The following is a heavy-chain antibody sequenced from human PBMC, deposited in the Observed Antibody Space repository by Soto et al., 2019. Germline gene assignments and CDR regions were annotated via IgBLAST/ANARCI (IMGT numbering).Heavy chain of an antibody. V-gene: IGHV1-2*04. D-gene: IGHD6-6*01. J-gene: IGHJ5*02. CDR1: GYTFTGYY. CDR3: ARAVRGIAALVNWFDP. CDR2: INPNSGGT. Sequence: ASVKVSCKASGYTFTGYYMHWVRQAPGQGLEWMGWINPNSGGTNYAQKFQGWVTMTRDTSISPAYMELSRLRSDDTAVYYCARAVRGIAALVNWFDPWGQGTLVTVSS.